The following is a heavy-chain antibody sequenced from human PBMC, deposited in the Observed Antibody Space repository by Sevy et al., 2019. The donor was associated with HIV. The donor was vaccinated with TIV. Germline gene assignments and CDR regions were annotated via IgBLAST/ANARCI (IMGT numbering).Heavy chain of an antibody. Sequence: GGSLRLSCIVSGFTFSRYAMSWVRQAPGKGLKRVSALGGSVDMTYYADFVKGRFTISRDNSKNTLYLQMNSLRAEDTAVYYCARVVEALPGYYYGMDVRGQGTTVTVSS. V-gene: IGHV3-23*01. D-gene: IGHD1-26*01. CDR2: LGGSVDMT. CDR1: GFTFSRYA. CDR3: ARVVEALPGYYYGMDV. J-gene: IGHJ6*02.